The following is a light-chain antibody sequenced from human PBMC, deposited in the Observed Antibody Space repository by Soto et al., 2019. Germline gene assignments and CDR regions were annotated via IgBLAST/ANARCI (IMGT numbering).Light chain of an antibody. CDR1: QDIINY. J-gene: IGKJ4*01. CDR2: DAS. CDR3: QQYGNLPLT. V-gene: IGKV1-33*01. Sequence: DIQMTQSPSSLSASVGDRVTITFQASQDIINYLNWYQQKPGKAPKLLIYDASNLETGVPSRFSGSGSGTHFSFTISTLQPEDIATYYCQQYGNLPLTFGGRTKVDIK.